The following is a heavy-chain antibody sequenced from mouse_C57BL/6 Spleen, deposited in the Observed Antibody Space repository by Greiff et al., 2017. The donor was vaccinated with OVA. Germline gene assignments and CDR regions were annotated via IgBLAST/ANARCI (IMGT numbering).Heavy chain of an antibody. CDR1: GFTFTDYY. J-gene: IGHJ2*01. Sequence: EVKLVESGGGLVQPGGSLSLSCAASGFTFTDYYMSWVRQPPGKALEWLGFIRNKANGYTTEYSASVKGRFTISRDNSQSILYLQMNALRAEDSATYYCARSAYYSLDYWGQGTTLTVSS. D-gene: IGHD2-12*01. V-gene: IGHV7-3*01. CDR2: IRNKANGYTT. CDR3: ARSAYYSLDY.